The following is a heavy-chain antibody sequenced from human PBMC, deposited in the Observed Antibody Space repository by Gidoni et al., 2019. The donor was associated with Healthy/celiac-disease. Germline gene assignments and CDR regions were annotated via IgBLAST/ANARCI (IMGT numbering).Heavy chain of an antibody. Sequence: QVQLVESGGGVVQPGRSLRLSCAASGFTFSSYAMHWVRQAPGKGLEWVAVISYDGSNKYYADSVKGRFTISRDNSKNTLYLQMNSLRAEDTAVYYCARDIVVPAAMGCDYWGQGTLVTVSS. CDR3: ARDIVVPAAMGCDY. CDR2: ISYDGSNK. J-gene: IGHJ4*02. V-gene: IGHV3-30*04. CDR1: GFTFSSYA. D-gene: IGHD2-2*01.